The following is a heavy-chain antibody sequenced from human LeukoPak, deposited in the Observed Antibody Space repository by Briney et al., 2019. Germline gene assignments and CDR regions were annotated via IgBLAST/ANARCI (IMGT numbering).Heavy chain of an antibody. V-gene: IGHV3-30*18. D-gene: IGHD2-21*02. Sequence: GGSLRLSCAASGFTFSSYGMHWVRQAPGKGLEWVAVISYDGSNKYYADSVKGRFSISRDNSKNTLYLLMNSLRAEDTAVYYCAKDSRIVVVTATPDYWGQGTLVTVSS. CDR2: ISYDGSNK. J-gene: IGHJ4*02. CDR3: AKDSRIVVVTATPDY. CDR1: GFTFSSYG.